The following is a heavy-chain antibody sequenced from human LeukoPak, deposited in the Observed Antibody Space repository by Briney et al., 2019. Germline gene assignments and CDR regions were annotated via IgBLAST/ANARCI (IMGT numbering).Heavy chain of an antibody. J-gene: IGHJ1*01. CDR2: INSFGTSA. D-gene: IGHD3-22*01. Sequence: GGSLRLSCAASGYTFSRYWMQWVRQAPGKGLVWVSRINSFGTSAIYADSVKGRFTISRDNAKNTLYLEMNSLRVEDTAVYYCARDSYDSTSYYYVPYWGQGTLVTVSS. V-gene: IGHV3-74*01. CDR1: GYTFSRYW. CDR3: ARDSYDSTSYYYVPY.